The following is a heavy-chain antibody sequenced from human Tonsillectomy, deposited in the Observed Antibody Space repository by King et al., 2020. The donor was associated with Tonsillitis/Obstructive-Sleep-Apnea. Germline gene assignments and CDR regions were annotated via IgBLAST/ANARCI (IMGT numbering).Heavy chain of an antibody. V-gene: IGHV3-9*01. J-gene: IGHJ4*02. CDR1: GFTFDDYA. D-gene: IGHD3-9*01. Sequence: VQLVESGGGLVQPGRSLRPSCAASGFTFDDYAMHWVRQAPGKGLEWVSGISWNSGSIGYADSVKGRFTISRDNAKNSLYLQMNSLRAEDSAFYYCAKNTDYDILTGYYDYWGQGTLVTVSS. CDR3: AKNTDYDILTGYYDY. CDR2: ISWNSGSI.